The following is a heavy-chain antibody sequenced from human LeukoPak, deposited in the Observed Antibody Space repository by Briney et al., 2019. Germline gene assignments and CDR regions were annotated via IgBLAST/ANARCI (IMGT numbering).Heavy chain of an antibody. V-gene: IGHV3-15*01. D-gene: IGHD2-15*01. CDR1: GFTFSNAW. CDR2: IKRQTDGETT. Sequence: PGGSLRLSCAASGFTFSNAWMSWVRQAPGKGLEWVARIKRQTDGETTDYAAPVNGRFTVSRDDSKNTLYLQMNNLKTDDTGVYYCVTDLRWKLFDQFDYWGQGALVTVSS. CDR3: VTDLRWKLFDQFDY. J-gene: IGHJ4*02.